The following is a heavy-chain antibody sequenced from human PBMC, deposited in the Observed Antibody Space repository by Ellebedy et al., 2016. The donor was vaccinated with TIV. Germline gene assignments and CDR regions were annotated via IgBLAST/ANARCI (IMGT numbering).Heavy chain of an antibody. Sequence: SLKISXAASGFTFDGYAMHWVRQAPGKGLEWVSSISWNSGNIDYVDSVKGRFTISRDNAKNSLYLQMNSLRAEDTAVYFCARGEGWIDNWGQGTLVTVSS. D-gene: IGHD5-24*01. CDR2: ISWNSGNI. J-gene: IGHJ4*02. CDR1: GFTFDGYA. CDR3: ARGEGWIDN. V-gene: IGHV3-9*01.